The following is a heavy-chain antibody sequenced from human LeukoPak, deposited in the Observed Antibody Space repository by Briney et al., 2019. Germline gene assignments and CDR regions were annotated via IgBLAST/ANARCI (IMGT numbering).Heavy chain of an antibody. CDR3: ARHSSSSGHGY. CDR1: GYSFTSYW. CDR2: ISPGDSDT. D-gene: IGHD6-6*01. J-gene: IGHJ4*02. Sequence: GESLKISCKGSGYSFTSYWIGWVRQMPGKGLEWMGIISPGDSDTRYSPSFQGQVTISADKSISTAYLQWSSLKASDTAIYYCARHSSSSGHGYWGQGTLVTVSS. V-gene: IGHV5-51*01.